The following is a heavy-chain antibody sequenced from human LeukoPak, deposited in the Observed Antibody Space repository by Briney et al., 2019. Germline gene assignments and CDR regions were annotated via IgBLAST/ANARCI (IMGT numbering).Heavy chain of an antibody. Sequence: GGTLRLSCTASGFTFGDYAMSWFRQAPGKGLDWVGFIRSKAYGGTTEYAASVKGRFTISRDDSKSIAYLQMNSLKTEDTAVYYCVKVGGDCTNGVCYRGGFDYWGQGTLVTVSS. CDR2: IRSKAYGGTT. D-gene: IGHD2-8*01. CDR3: VKVGGDCTNGVCYRGGFDY. CDR1: GFTFGDYA. V-gene: IGHV3-49*03. J-gene: IGHJ4*02.